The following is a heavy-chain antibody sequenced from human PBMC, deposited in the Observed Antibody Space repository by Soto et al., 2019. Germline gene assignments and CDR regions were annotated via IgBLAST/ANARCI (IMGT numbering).Heavy chain of an antibody. CDR1: GLTFSNYA. D-gene: IGHD6-6*01. J-gene: IGHJ4*02. Sequence: GGSLRLSCATSGLTFSNYAMSWVRQAPGGGLEWVSSMSGSSSTTYYADSVRGRFTISRDNSKNTLYLQMNSLRAEDTAVYYCAREGGRFSSSGYFDYWGQGTLVTVSS. CDR3: AREGGRFSSSGYFDY. V-gene: IGHV3-23*01. CDR2: MSGSSSTT.